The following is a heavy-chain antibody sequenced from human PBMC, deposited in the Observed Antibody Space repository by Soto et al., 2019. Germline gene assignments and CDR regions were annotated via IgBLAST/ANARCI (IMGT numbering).Heavy chain of an antibody. Sequence: PGGSLRLSCAASGFTFSSYSMNWVRQAPGKGLEWVSSISSSSSYIYYADSVKGRFTISRDNAKNSLYLQMNSLRAEDTAVYYCARDRGVTPTEYFQHWGQGTLVTVSS. V-gene: IGHV3-21*01. D-gene: IGHD2-21*02. CDR1: GFTFSSYS. CDR3: ARDRGVTPTEYFQH. J-gene: IGHJ1*01. CDR2: ISSSSSYI.